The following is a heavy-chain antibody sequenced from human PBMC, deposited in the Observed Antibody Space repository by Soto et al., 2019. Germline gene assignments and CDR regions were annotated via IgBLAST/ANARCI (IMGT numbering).Heavy chain of an antibody. CDR2: IYYSGST. J-gene: IGHJ4*02. Sequence: PWETLSLTCTVSGGSISSYYWSWIRQPPGKGLEWIGYIYYSGSTNYNPSLKSRVTISVDTSKNQFSLKLSSVTAADTAVYYCAVSSGWYRVDYWGQGTLVTVSS. V-gene: IGHV4-59*08. D-gene: IGHD6-19*01. CDR1: GGSISSYY. CDR3: AVSSGWYRVDY.